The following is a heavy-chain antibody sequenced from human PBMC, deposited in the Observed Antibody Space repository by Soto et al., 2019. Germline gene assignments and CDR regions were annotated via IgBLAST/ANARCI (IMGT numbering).Heavy chain of an antibody. CDR1: GLTFDDIA. V-gene: IGHV3-9*01. CDR2: ISRNSGSI. Sequence: GGSLRLSCAAFGLTFDDIAMPWIRQALGKGLDWDSGISRNSGSIGYADSVKGRFTISRNNAKNSLYLKMNSLRAEDTALYYCAKDIIPADYDYVWGSYPSTPPGAFDIWGQGKMVTVAS. D-gene: IGHD3-16*02. CDR3: AKDIIPADYDYVWGSYPSTPPGAFDI. J-gene: IGHJ3*02.